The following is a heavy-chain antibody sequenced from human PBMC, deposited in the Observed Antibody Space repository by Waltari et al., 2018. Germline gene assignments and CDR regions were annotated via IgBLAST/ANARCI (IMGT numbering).Heavy chain of an antibody. V-gene: IGHV3-9*01. J-gene: IGHJ6*02. CDR1: GFTFGDYV. CDR2: ISWNSGTI. Sequence: EMQLVESGGGLVQPGRSLRLSCAAAGFTFGDYVMHWVRQAPGKGLEWVSSISWNSGTIGYADSVKGRYTVSRENAKNSLYLQMNSLRAEDTALDYCVKGDYGSGSPRYGMEVGGQGTTVTVSS. CDR3: VKGDYGSGSPRYGMEV. D-gene: IGHD3-10*01.